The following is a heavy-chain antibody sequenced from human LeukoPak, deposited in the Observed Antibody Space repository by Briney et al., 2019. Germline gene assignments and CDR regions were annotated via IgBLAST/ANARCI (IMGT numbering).Heavy chain of an antibody. CDR2: ISDGGGST. J-gene: IGHJ4*02. V-gene: IGHV3-23*01. CDR1: GFTFSNYA. D-gene: IGHD6-6*01. CDR3: AKEAVYSTSSVDY. Sequence: GGSLRLSCAAPGFTFSNYAMNWVRQAPGKGLEWVSAISDGGGSTYYADSVKGRFTISRDNSKNTLYLQMNSLRAEDTAVYYCAKEAVYSTSSVDYWGQGTLVTVSS.